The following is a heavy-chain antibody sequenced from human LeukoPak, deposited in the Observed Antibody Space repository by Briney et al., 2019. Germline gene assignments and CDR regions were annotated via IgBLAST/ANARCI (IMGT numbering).Heavy chain of an antibody. Sequence: PSQTLSLTCTVSGGSISSGGYYWSWIRQHPGKGLECIGYIYYSGSTYYNPSLKSRVTISVDTSKNQFSLKLSSVTAADTAVYYCARDGPVFGAFDYWGQGTLVTVFS. CDR3: ARDGPVFGAFDY. CDR2: IYYSGST. J-gene: IGHJ4*02. CDR1: GGSISSGGYY. D-gene: IGHD3-16*01. V-gene: IGHV4-31*03.